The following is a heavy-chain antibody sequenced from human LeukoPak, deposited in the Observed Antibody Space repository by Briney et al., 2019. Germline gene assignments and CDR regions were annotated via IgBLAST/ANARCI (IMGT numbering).Heavy chain of an antibody. D-gene: IGHD5-18*01. Sequence: GGSLRLSCAASGFTFSDYYMSWIRQAPGKGLEWVSYVSSSGSSMYYADSVKGRFTISRDNAKNSLYLQMNSLRAEDTAVYYCARVLRGNSYGPFVYWGQGTLVTVPS. J-gene: IGHJ4*02. CDR1: GFTFSDYY. V-gene: IGHV3-11*01. CDR2: VSSSGSSM. CDR3: ARVLRGNSYGPFVY.